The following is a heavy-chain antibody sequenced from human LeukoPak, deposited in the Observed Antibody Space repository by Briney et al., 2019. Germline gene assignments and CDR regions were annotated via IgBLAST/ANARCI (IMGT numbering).Heavy chain of an antibody. Sequence: GGSLRLSCAASGFTFSSYSMNWVRQAPGKGLEWVSYISSSSSTIYYADSVKGRFTISRDNAKNSLYLQMNSLRAEDTAVYYCARVEGRGFRPQRSLWDWGQGTLVTVSS. D-gene: IGHD2-21*01. V-gene: IGHV3-48*01. CDR3: ARVEGRGFRPQRSLWD. CDR1: GFTFSSYS. J-gene: IGHJ4*02. CDR2: ISSSSSTI.